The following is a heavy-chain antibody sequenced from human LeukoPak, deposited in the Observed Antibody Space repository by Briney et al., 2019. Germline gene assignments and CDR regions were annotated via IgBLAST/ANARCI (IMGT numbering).Heavy chain of an antibody. CDR1: GYTFTGYY. CDR3: AREPYDFWSGYWGYGMDV. CDR2: INPNSGGT. J-gene: IGHJ6*02. V-gene: IGHV1-2*04. Sequence: GASMKVSCKASGYTFTGYYMHWVRQAPGQGLEWMGWINPNSGGTNYAQKFQGWVTMTRDTSISTAYMELSRLRSDDTAVYYCAREPYDFWSGYWGYGMDVWGQGTTVTVSS. D-gene: IGHD3-3*01.